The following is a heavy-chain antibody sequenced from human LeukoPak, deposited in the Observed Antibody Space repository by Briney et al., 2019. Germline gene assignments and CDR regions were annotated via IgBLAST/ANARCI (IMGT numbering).Heavy chain of an antibody. Sequence: GESLKISCKGSGYSFATYWIGWVRQMPGKGLEWMGIIYPDDSDTRYSPSFQGQVTISADKSISTAYLQWNSLQASDTAIFYCARQTNWNSIDYWGPGTPVTVSS. CDR2: IYPDDSDT. D-gene: IGHD1-7*01. CDR1: GYSFATYW. CDR3: ARQTNWNSIDY. V-gene: IGHV5-51*01. J-gene: IGHJ4*01.